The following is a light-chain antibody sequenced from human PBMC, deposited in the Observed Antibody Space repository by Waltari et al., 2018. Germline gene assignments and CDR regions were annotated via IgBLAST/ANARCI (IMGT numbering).Light chain of an antibody. V-gene: IGKV3-20*01. CDR2: GAS. J-gene: IGKJ1*01. Sequence: IVLTQSPGTLSLSPGERATLSCRASQSVGTFLVWYQQKPGQAPRLLIQGASARATGTPDRFSGSGSGTDFSLTISRLEPEDFAVYYCQHYVRIPVTFGQGTKVEI. CDR3: QHYVRIPVT. CDR1: QSVGTF.